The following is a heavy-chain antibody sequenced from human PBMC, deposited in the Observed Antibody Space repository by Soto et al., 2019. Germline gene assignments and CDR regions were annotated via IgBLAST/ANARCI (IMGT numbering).Heavy chain of an antibody. CDR1: GGSFSGYY. Sequence: QVQLQQWGAGLLKPSETLSLTCAVYGGSFSGYYWSWIRQPPGKGLEWIGEINHSGSTNYNPSLKSRVTILVDTSKNKSSLKLSSVTAADTAVYYCARGFRYCSSTSCYLYYYYYYYMDVWGKGTTVTVSS. V-gene: IGHV4-34*01. CDR3: ARGFRYCSSTSCYLYYYYYYYMDV. D-gene: IGHD2-2*01. CDR2: INHSGST. J-gene: IGHJ6*03.